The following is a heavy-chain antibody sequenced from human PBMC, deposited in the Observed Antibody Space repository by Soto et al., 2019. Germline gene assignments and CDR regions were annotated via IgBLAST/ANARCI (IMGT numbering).Heavy chain of an antibody. Sequence: SETLSLTCTVSGGSISSYYWSWIRQPPGKGLEWIGYIYYSGGTNYNPSLKSRVTISVDTSKNQFSLKLSSVTAADTAVYYCARLNSRTWFDPWGQGTLVTVSS. J-gene: IGHJ5*02. CDR3: ARLNSRTWFDP. CDR1: GGSISSYY. V-gene: IGHV4-59*01. CDR2: IYYSGGT. D-gene: IGHD6-13*01.